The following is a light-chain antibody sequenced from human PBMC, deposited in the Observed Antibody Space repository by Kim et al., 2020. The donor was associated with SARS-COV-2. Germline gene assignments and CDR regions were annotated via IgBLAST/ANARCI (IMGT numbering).Light chain of an antibody. CDR3: QAWDSSTFYV. CDR2: RDN. V-gene: IGLV3-1*01. CDR1: KLGDKY. J-gene: IGLJ1*01. Sequence: SPGQTVSITCSGDKLGDKYVSGYQQRPGQSPALVIYRDNKRPSGIPERFSGSNSGNTATLTISGTHAMDETDYYCQAWDSSTFYVFGTGTKVTVL.